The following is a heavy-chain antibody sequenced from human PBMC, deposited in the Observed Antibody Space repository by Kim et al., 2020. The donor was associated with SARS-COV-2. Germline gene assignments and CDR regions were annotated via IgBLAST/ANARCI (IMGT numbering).Heavy chain of an antibody. J-gene: IGHJ4*02. D-gene: IGHD3-10*01. CDR1: VGSFSGYY. CDR2: INHSGST. V-gene: IGHV4-34*01. Sequence: SETLSLTCAVYVGSFSGYYLIWIRQSPGKGLEWIGEINHSGSTNYDPSLKSRVTISVDTSKNQFSLQLNSVTAADTAVYFCAGRGMIRESAIDYWGQGTLVTVSS. CDR3: AGRGMIRESAIDY.